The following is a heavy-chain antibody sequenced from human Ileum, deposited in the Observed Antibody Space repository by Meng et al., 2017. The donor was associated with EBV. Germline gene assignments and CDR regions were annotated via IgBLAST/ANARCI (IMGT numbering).Heavy chain of an antibody. CDR3: ASYSEGGGGLGY. CDR1: GASISSGGYH. Sequence: QVQSQRSGPRLVKPSQSLLLTCVVSGASISSGGYHWSWIRPPPGKGLEWIGYIFSSGSPYYNPSLKNRITMSVDTSKNQFSLNLKSVTAADTAVYYCASYSEGGGGLGYWGQGTLVTVSS. D-gene: IGHD2-15*01. CDR2: IFSSGSP. J-gene: IGHJ4*02. V-gene: IGHV4-30-4*01.